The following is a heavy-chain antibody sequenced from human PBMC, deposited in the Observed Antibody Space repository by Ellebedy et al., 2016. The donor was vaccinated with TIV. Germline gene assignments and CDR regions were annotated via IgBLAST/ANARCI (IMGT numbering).Heavy chain of an antibody. CDR2: INSGGSRI. CDR3: AKDKVFGDSKWEIDV. CDR1: GFTFSAYA. V-gene: IGHV3-23*01. D-gene: IGHD4-17*01. J-gene: IGHJ6*02. Sequence: ESLKISCAASGFTFSAYAMSWVRPAPGKGLEWVSGINSGGSRIYYADSVKGRFTISRDNSKNTLYQQMNSLRAEDTAVNYCAKDKVFGDSKWEIDVWGQGTTVTVSS.